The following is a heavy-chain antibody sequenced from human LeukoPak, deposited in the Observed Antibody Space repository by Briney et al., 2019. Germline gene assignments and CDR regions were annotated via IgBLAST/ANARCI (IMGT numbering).Heavy chain of an antibody. Sequence: GESLKISWKGSGYSFTRYWIGWVGQMPGKGLEWMGIIYPGDSDTRYSPSFQGQVTISADRSISTAYLQWSSLKASDTAMYYCVRGVVVPAAISAFDIWGQGTMVTVSS. CDR2: IYPGDSDT. D-gene: IGHD2-2*01. CDR3: VRGVVVPAAISAFDI. CDR1: GYSFTRYW. V-gene: IGHV5-51*01. J-gene: IGHJ3*02.